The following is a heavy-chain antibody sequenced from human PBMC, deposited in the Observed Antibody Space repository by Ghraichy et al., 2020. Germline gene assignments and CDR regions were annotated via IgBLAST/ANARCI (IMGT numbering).Heavy chain of an antibody. V-gene: IGHV3-7*03. CDR2: IKQDGSEK. J-gene: IGHJ3*01. CDR3: VRGDYYESSGYFIDAFDV. D-gene: IGHD3-22*01. CDR1: GFSFSRYW. Sequence: GVLNISCAASGFSFSRYWMSWVRQAPAKGLEWVGNIKQDGSEKFYVDSVKGRFSISRDNAKNSLYLQMNSLRAEDTAVYYCVRGDYYESSGYFIDAFDVWGLGTMVTVS.